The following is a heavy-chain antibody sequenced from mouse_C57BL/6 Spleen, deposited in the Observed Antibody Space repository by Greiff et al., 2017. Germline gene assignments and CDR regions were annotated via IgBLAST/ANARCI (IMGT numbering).Heavy chain of an antibody. Sequence: QVQLQQSGPELVKPGASVKLSCKASGYTFTSYDINWVKQRPGQGLEWIGWIYPRDGSTKYNEKFKGKATLTVDTSSSTAYMELHSLTSEDSAVYFCAKTGSSYDYAMDYWGQGTSVTVSS. V-gene: IGHV1-85*01. CDR2: IYPRDGST. CDR1: GYTFTSYD. D-gene: IGHD1-1*01. CDR3: AKTGSSYDYAMDY. J-gene: IGHJ4*01.